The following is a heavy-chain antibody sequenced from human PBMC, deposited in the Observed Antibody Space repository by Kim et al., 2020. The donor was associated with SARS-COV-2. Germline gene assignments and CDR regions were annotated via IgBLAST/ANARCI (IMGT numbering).Heavy chain of an antibody. Sequence: SETLSLTCTVSGGSISSGGYYWSWIRQHPGKGLEWIGYIYYSGSTYYNPSLKSRVTISVDTSKNQFSLKLSSVTAADTAVYYCARGPTRITMIVVVTHWYFDLWGHGTLVTVSS. D-gene: IGHD3-22*01. CDR1: GGSISSGGYY. J-gene: IGHJ2*01. V-gene: IGHV4-31*03. CDR3: ARGPTRITMIVVVTHWYFDL. CDR2: IYYSGST.